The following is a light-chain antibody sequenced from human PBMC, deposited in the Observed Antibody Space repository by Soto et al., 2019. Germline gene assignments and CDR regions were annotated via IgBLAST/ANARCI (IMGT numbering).Light chain of an antibody. CDR1: QSISSY. Sequence: DIQMTQSPSSLSASVGDRVTITCRASQSISSYLNWYQQKPGKAPKLLIYAASSLQSGVPSRFQGSGSGTDFSLTISRLEPEVFAVYFSQQYGSTPLTFGQGTQLDIK. CDR2: AAS. J-gene: IGKJ1*01. CDR3: QQYGSTPLT. V-gene: IGKV1-39*01.